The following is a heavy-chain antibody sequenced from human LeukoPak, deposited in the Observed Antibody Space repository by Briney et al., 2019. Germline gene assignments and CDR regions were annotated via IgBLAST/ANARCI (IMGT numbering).Heavy chain of an antibody. D-gene: IGHD2-2*01. Sequence: PGGSLRLSCAASGFTFSTYWMHWVRQAPGTGLVWVSLINSDGSSTNYADSVKGRFTISRDNAKNTLYLQMNSLRAEDMAVYYCATDVPAVTIFGYWGQGTLVTVSS. J-gene: IGHJ4*02. CDR3: ATDVPAVTIFGY. CDR1: GFTFSTYW. CDR2: INSDGSST. V-gene: IGHV3-74*01.